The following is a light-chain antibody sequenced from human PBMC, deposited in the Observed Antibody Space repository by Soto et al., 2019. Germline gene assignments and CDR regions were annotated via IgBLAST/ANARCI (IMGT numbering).Light chain of an antibody. J-gene: IGLJ1*01. V-gene: IGLV2-14*01. CDR2: EVS. CDR1: SSDVGGYNY. Sequence: QSVLTQPASVSGSPGQSITISCTGTSSDVGGYNYVSWYQQHPGKAPKLMIYEVSNRPSGVSNRFSGSKSGNTASLTISGLQAEDEADYYCSSYTSSSTLVFGNGTKV. CDR3: SSYTSSSTLV.